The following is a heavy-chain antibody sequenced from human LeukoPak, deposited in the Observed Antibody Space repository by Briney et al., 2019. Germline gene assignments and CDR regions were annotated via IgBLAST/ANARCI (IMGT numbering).Heavy chain of an antibody. CDR2: IWYDGSNK. Sequence: GRSLRLSCAASGFTFSSYGMHWVRQAPGKGLEWVAVIWYDGSNKYYADSVKGRFTISRDNSKNTLYLQMNSLRAGDTAVYYCARADHYWGPDAFDIWGQGTMVTVSS. CDR3: ARADHYWGPDAFDI. D-gene: IGHD7-27*01. J-gene: IGHJ3*02. CDR1: GFTFSSYG. V-gene: IGHV3-33*01.